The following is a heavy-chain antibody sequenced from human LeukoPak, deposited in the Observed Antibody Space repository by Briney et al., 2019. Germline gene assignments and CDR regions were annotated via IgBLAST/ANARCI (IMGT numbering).Heavy chain of an antibody. CDR3: AKVGVGYYDSSGYFDY. Sequence: GGSLRLSCAASGFTLRSYAMSWVRQAPGKGLEWVSAISGSGGSTYCADSVKGRFTISRDNSKNTLYLQMNSLRAEDTAVYYCAKVGVGYYDSSGYFDYWGQGTLVTVSS. D-gene: IGHD3-22*01. CDR1: GFTLRSYA. CDR2: ISGSGGST. V-gene: IGHV3-23*01. J-gene: IGHJ4*02.